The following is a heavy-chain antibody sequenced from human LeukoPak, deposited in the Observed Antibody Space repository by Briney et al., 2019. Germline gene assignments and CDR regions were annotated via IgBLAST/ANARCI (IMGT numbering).Heavy chain of an antibody. Sequence: GGSLRLSCSASGSTFSSYAMHWVRQAPGKGLEYVSAISSDGVTTYYADSVKGRFTISRDNSKNTLYLQMSSLRAEDTAVYYCVKAMATYGYRVPFDYWGQGTLVTVSS. D-gene: IGHD5-18*01. CDR1: GSTFSSYA. V-gene: IGHV3-64D*09. CDR2: ISSDGVTT. J-gene: IGHJ4*02. CDR3: VKAMATYGYRVPFDY.